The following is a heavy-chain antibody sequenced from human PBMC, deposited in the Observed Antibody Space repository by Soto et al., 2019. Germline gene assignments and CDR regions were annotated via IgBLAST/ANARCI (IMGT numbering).Heavy chain of an antibody. CDR2: VAAYNGNT. V-gene: IGHV1-18*01. D-gene: IGHD3-22*01. J-gene: IGHJ4*02. Sequence: QIQLVQSGAEVKKPGDSVKVSCKASGYPFASFGVSWVRQAPGQGLEWMGWVAAYNGNTKYAQKFQGRVTMTTDTSTNTAYMELGSLISDDTAVYYCARDPGSFYYDAIVTFDYWGQGTPLTVSS. CDR1: GYPFASFG. CDR3: ARDPGSFYYDAIVTFDY.